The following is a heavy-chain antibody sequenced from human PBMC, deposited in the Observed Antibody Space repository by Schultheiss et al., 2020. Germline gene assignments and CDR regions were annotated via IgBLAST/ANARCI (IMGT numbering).Heavy chain of an antibody. CDR2: ISRDGDST. Sequence: GGSLRLSCSASGFTFSDYAMHWVRQAPGKGLEYVSAISRDGDSTYYADSVKGRFIISRDNSKNTLYLQMTSLRAEDTAVYYCVKDRIVVVPAAYYFDYWGQGTLVTVSS. CDR1: GFTFSDYA. CDR3: VKDRIVVVPAAYYFDY. V-gene: IGHV3-64D*06. D-gene: IGHD2-2*01. J-gene: IGHJ4*02.